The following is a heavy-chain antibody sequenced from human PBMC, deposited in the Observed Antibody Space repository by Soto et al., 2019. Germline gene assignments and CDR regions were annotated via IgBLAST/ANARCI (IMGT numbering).Heavy chain of an antibody. D-gene: IGHD3-22*01. Sequence: EVQMVESGGGLLQPGGSLKLSCETSGFTFSGSTMHWVRQAPGKGLEWVGRIRSKGNTYETVYAESLKGRFTITRDDSKSTPYLHMNSLTPEDTAVYYCTGFFDSSHYQYDGNFWGQGTLVIVSS. CDR3: TGFFDSSHYQYDGNF. CDR1: GFTFSGST. V-gene: IGHV3-73*02. J-gene: IGHJ4*02. CDR2: IRSKGNTYET.